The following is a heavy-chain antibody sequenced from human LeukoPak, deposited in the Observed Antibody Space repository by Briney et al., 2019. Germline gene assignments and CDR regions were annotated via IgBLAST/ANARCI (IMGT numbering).Heavy chain of an antibody. J-gene: IGHJ3*02. D-gene: IGHD7-27*01. V-gene: IGHV3-30*02. Sequence: GGSLRLSCAASGFTFSSYGMHWVRQAPGKGLEWLAFIRYDGTNKYYGDSVKGRFTISRDNSKNTLYLQMNSLRAEGTAIYSCAKTTGDNAFDIWGQGTMVTVSS. CDR1: GFTFSSYG. CDR2: IRYDGTNK. CDR3: AKTTGDNAFDI.